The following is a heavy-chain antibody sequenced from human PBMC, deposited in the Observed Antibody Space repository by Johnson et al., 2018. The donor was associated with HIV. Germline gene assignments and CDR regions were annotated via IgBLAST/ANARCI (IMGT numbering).Heavy chain of an antibody. J-gene: IGHJ3*02. D-gene: IGHD4-17*01. CDR3: QKHNFGNYVSRALDI. Sequence: VQLVESGGGLAQPGGSLRLSCAASGLNVSGHYMSWVRQSPGKGLEWVSVICSGGLTYYAQSVKGRFTISRDNSKNTLYLQMNSLRGDDTAIYYCQKHNFGNYVSRALDIWGQGTMVTVSS. V-gene: IGHV3-66*02. CDR1: GLNVSGHY. CDR2: ICSGGLT.